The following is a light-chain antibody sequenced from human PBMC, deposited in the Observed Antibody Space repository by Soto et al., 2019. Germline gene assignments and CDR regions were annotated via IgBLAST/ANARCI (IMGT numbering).Light chain of an antibody. V-gene: IGKV1-33*01. Sequence: DLQMTQSPSSLSASVGDSVTITCPASQDIPSYLNWYQHKPGKAPKLLIYAASILEAGVPPRFRVSGSGTDFTFTISSLQPEDVATYYCQYCGYLPIFGPGTTVDFK. CDR3: QYCGYLPI. CDR2: AAS. J-gene: IGKJ3*01. CDR1: QDIPSY.